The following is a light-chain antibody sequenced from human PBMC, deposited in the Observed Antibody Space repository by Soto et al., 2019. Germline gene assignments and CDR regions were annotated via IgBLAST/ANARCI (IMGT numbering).Light chain of an antibody. Sequence: QSVLTQPASVSGSPGQSITISCTGTSSDVGGYNYVSWYQQHPGKAPKLMIYEVSNRPSGVSNRFSGSKSGNTASLTISGLQAEDEADYYCSSYTSSSNSGVFGGGTKLTVL. CDR2: EVS. J-gene: IGLJ2*01. V-gene: IGLV2-14*01. CDR3: SSYTSSSNSGV. CDR1: SSDVGGYNY.